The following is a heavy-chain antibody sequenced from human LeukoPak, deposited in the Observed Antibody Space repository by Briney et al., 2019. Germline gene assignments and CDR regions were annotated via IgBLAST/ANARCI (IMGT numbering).Heavy chain of an antibody. CDR2: IYYSGST. J-gene: IGHJ4*02. CDR3: AAQRLLWFGELSKYIDY. Sequence: SETLSLTCTVSGGSISSSSYYWAWIRQPPGKGLEWIGSIYYSGSTNYNPSLRSRVTISVDKSKNQFSLKLSSVTAADTAVYYCAAQRLLWFGELSKYIDYWGQGTLVTVSS. V-gene: IGHV4-39*07. CDR1: GGSISSSSYY. D-gene: IGHD3-10*01.